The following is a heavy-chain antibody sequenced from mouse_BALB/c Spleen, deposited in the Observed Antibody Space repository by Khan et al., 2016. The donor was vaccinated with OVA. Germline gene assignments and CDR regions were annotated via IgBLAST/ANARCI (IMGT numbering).Heavy chain of an antibody. J-gene: IGHJ2*01. CDR3: RRDRIDY. V-gene: IGHV1-7*01. CDR1: GYTFTSYW. CDR2: INPTSGYT. Sequence: QVQLQQSGAELAKPGASVKMSCKASGYTFTSYWMHWIKQRPGQGLEWIGYINPTSGYTDYNQKFKDKATLTADKSSSTAYMQLSSLTSDDSAVYYCRRDRIDYWGQGTALTVSS.